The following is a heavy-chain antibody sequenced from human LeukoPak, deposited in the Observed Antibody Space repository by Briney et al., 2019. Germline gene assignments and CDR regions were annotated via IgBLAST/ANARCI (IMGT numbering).Heavy chain of an antibody. CDR1: GYTFTGYY. Sequence: ASVKVSCKASGYTFTGYYMHWVRQAPGQGLEWVGWINPNSGGTNYAQKFQGRVTMTRDTAISTAYMELSRLRSDDTAVYYCVDSSGSGLDYWGQGPLVTVSS. V-gene: IGHV1-2*02. CDR2: INPNSGGT. CDR3: VDSSGSGLDY. D-gene: IGHD3-10*01. J-gene: IGHJ4*02.